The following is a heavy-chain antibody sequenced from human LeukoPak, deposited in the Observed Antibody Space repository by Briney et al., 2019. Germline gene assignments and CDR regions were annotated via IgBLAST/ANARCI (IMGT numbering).Heavy chain of an antibody. CDR3: ARECDGTSCPYNNMDI. CDR2: IYYSGST. V-gene: IGHV4-30-4*01. Sequence: PSQTLSLTCTVSGGSISSGDYYWSWIRQPPGKGLEWIGYIYYSGSTYYNPSLKSRVTMSVDTSKNQFSLKLTSVTAADTAVYYCARECDGTSCPYNNMDIWGQGTTVTVSS. CDR1: GGSISSGDYY. D-gene: IGHD2-2*01. J-gene: IGHJ6*02.